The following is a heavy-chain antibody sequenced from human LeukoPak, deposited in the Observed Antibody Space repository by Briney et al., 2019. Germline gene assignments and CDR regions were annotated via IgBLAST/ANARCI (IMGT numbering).Heavy chain of an antibody. Sequence: SETLSLACTVSGGSISSSSYYWGWIRQPPGKGLEWIGSIYYSGSTYYNPSLKSRVTISVDTSKTQFSLKLSSVTAADTAVYYCARDILGPSGYWGQGTLVIVSS. CDR2: IYYSGST. D-gene: IGHD3/OR15-3a*01. CDR1: GGSISSSSYY. CDR3: ARDILGPSGY. V-gene: IGHV4-39*07. J-gene: IGHJ4*02.